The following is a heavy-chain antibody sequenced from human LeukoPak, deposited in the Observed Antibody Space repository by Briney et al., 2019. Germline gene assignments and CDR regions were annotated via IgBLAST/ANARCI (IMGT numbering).Heavy chain of an antibody. CDR3: AREGLKYNFDY. D-gene: IGHD2/OR15-2a*01. V-gene: IGHV4-59*01. J-gene: IGHJ4*02. Sequence: PSETLSLTCTVPGGSISSYYWSWIRQPPGKGLEWIGYIYYSGSTNYNPSLKSRVTISVDTSKNQFSLKLSSVTAADTAVYYCAREGLKYNFDYWGQGTLVTVSS. CDR2: IYYSGST. CDR1: GGSISSYY.